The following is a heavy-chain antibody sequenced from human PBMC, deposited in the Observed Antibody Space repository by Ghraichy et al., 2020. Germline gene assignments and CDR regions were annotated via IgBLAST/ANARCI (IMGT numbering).Heavy chain of an antibody. V-gene: IGHV4-34*01. D-gene: IGHD6-19*01. CDR2: INHSGST. CDR1: GGSFSGYY. CDR3: ARLRSGWHMLFDY. J-gene: IGHJ4*02. Sequence: SETLSLTCAVYGGSFSGYYWSWIRQPPGKGLEWIGEINHSGSTNYNPSLKSRVTISVDTSKNQFSLKLSSVTAADTAVYYCARLRSGWHMLFDYWGQGTLVTVSS.